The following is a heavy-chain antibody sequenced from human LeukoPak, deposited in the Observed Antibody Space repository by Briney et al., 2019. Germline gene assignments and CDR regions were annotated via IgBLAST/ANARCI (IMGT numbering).Heavy chain of an antibody. J-gene: IGHJ4*02. CDR3: AKDNYNWNEHTFDY. V-gene: IGHV3-23*01. Sequence: GGSLRLSCAASGFTFSSYAMSWVRQAPGKGLEWVSAISGSGGSTYFADSVKGRFTISRDNSKNTLYLQMNSLRAEDTAVYYCAKDNYNWNEHTFDYWGQGTLVTVSS. CDR1: GFTFSSYA. D-gene: IGHD1-20*01. CDR2: ISGSGGST.